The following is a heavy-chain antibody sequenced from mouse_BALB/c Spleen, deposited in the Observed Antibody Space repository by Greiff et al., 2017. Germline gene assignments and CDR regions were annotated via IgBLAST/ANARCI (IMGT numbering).Heavy chain of an antibody. CDR2: ISSGSSTI. CDR1: GFTFSSFG. J-gene: IGHJ2*01. Sequence: EVKVVESGGGLVQPGGSRKLSCAASGFTFSSFGMHWVRQAPEKGLEWVAYISSGSSTIYYADTVKGRFTISRDNPKNTLFLQMTSLRSEDTAMYYCARGGYGSSFFDYWGQGTTLTVSS. D-gene: IGHD1-1*01. CDR3: ARGGYGSSFFDY. V-gene: IGHV5-17*02.